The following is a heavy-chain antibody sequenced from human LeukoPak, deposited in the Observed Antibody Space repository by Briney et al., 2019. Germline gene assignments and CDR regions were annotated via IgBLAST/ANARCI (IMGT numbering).Heavy chain of an antibody. J-gene: IGHJ4*02. V-gene: IGHV4-39*01. Sequence: SETLSLTCTVSGGSISSSSDYWGWIRQPPGKGLEWIGSIYYSGSTYYNPSLKSRVTISVDTSKNQFSLKPSSVTAADTAVYYCARHFTSGSYSPAGYWGQGTLVTVSS. CDR2: IYYSGST. CDR1: GGSISSSSDY. CDR3: ARHFTSGSYSPAGY. D-gene: IGHD1-26*01.